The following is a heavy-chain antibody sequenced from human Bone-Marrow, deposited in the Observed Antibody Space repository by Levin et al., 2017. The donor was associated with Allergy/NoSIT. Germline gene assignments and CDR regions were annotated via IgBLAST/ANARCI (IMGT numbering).Heavy chain of an antibody. V-gene: IGHV4-4*07. Sequence: SETLSLTCTVSSASLSGYYWAWIRQSAGTGLQWLGRVFLSGTTDYNPSLRGRVSLSVDTFQKQFSLNLASVTAADTAVYFCARDTGYGNNYYFDLWGRGILVTVSS. CDR3: ARDTGYGNNYYFDL. J-gene: IGHJ2*01. D-gene: IGHD4-23*01. CDR2: VFLSGTT. CDR1: SASLSGYY.